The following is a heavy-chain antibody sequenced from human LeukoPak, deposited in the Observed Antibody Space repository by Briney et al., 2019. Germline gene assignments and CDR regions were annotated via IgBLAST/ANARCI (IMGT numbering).Heavy chain of an antibody. J-gene: IGHJ6*02. V-gene: IGHV3-30*04. CDR1: GFTFSSYA. Sequence: GGSLRLSCAASGFTFSSYAMHWVRQAPGKGLERVAVISYDGSNKYYADSVKGRFTISRDNSKNTLYLQMNSLRAEDTAVYYCAREYYYYGMDVWGQGTTVTVSS. CDR3: AREYYYYGMDV. CDR2: ISYDGSNK.